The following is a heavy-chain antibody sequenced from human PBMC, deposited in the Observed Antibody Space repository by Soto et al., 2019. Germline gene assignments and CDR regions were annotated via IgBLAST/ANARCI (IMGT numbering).Heavy chain of an antibody. D-gene: IGHD2-2*02. Sequence: SQTLSLTCAVSGGSVSGCGFLRGISSDYWGWNRQPPGNAVEWIVSVDYRGDTYYGPSLKSRVIISLDTPKNQFSMKLRSVTAADTAVFYWAIQSSISACYRDVCGKGLTVTVS. J-gene: IGHJ6*03. CDR3: AIQSSISACYRDV. V-gene: IGHV4-39*01. CDR2: VDYRGDT. CDR1: GGSVSGCGFLRGISSDY.